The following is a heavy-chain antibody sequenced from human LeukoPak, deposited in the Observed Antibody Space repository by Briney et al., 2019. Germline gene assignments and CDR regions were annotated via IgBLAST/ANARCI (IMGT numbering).Heavy chain of an antibody. CDR3: VREAYSNYAYDM. CDR1: GFTFSTYW. CDR2: INSDGGNT. Sequence: PGGSLRLSCAASGFTFSTYWIHWVRQAPGKGLVWVSRINSDGGNTVYADSAKGRFTISRDNVKNTVYLQMNSLRAEDTAVYYCVREAYSNYAYDMWGQGTMVIVSS. V-gene: IGHV3-74*01. D-gene: IGHD6-13*01. J-gene: IGHJ3*02.